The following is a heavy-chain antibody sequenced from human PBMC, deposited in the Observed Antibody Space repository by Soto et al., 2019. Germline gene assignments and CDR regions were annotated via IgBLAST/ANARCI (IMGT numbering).Heavy chain of an antibody. CDR3: AREHYCSSTSCYLPYYYYYMDV. D-gene: IGHD2-2*01. CDR2: ISAYNGNT. CDR1: GYTFTSYG. J-gene: IGHJ6*03. Sequence: ASVKVSCKASGYTFTSYGISWVRQAPGQGLEWMGWISAYNGNTNYAQKLQGRVTMTTDTSTSTAYMELRSLRSDDTAVYYCAREHYCSSTSCYLPYYYYYMDVWGKGTTVTVSS. V-gene: IGHV1-18*01.